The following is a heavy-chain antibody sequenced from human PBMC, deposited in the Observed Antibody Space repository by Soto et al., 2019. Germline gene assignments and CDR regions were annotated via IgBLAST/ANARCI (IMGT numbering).Heavy chain of an antibody. V-gene: IGHV4-34*01. CDR2: INHSGST. CDR1: GGSFSGYY. J-gene: IGHJ4*02. CDR3: ARSAGLGYCSGGSCYYDY. D-gene: IGHD2-15*01. Sequence: QVQLQQWGAGLLTPSETLSLTCAVYGGSFSGYYWSWIRQPPGKGLEWIGEINHSGSTNYNPSLKSRVTISVDTSKNQFSLKLSSVTAADTAVYYCARSAGLGYCSGGSCYYDYWGQGTLVTVSS.